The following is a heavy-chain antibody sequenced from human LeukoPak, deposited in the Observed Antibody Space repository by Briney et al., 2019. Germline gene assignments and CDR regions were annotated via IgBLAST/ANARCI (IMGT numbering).Heavy chain of an antibody. CDR3: AREINRVLRYFD. J-gene: IGHJ4*02. Sequence: GALSLSCAASGFTFSSYWMHWVRQAPGKGLVWVSRIDSDGSSTSYADSVKGRFTISRDNAKNTLYLQMNSLRAEDTAVYYCAREINRVLRYFDWGQGTLVTVSS. CDR2: IDSDGSST. D-gene: IGHD3-9*01. V-gene: IGHV3-74*01. CDR1: GFTFSSYW.